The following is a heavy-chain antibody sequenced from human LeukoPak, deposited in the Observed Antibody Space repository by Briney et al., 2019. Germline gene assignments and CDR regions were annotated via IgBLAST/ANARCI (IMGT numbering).Heavy chain of an antibody. CDR2: IKSDGST. V-gene: IGHV3-74*01. CDR1: GFTFISYW. D-gene: IGHD1-26*01. CDR3: ARVTVGATADYFDS. Sequence: PGGSLRLSCVASGFTFISYWMHWVRQAPGKGLVWVSRIKSDGSTDYADSVKGRFTISRDNARNSLFLQLNSLRAEDTAVYFCARVTVGATADYFDSWSQGTLVTVSS. J-gene: IGHJ4*02.